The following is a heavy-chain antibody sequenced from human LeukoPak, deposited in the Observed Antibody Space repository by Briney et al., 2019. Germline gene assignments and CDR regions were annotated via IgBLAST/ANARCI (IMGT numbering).Heavy chain of an antibody. V-gene: IGHV5-51*01. CDR2: NYNGDSDT. J-gene: IGHJ4*02. CDR3: ARLGYYYDSSWDY. D-gene: IGHD3-22*01. Sequence: GASLEISCEGSGSIFTSYWIGWGRPLPGKGLEWMGINYNGDSDTRYSPSFQGQVTISADKSISTAYLQWSSLKASDTAMYYCARLGYYYDSSWDYWGQGTLVTVSS. CDR1: GSIFTSYW.